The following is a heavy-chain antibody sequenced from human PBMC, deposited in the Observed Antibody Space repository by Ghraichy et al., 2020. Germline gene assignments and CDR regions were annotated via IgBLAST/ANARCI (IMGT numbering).Heavy chain of an antibody. J-gene: IGHJ2*01. V-gene: IGHV3-23*01. CDR3: AKEGYCSSTSCSSSYFDL. D-gene: IGHD2-2*01. CDR1: GFTFSSYA. CDR2: ISGSGGST. Sequence: GGSLRLSCAASGFTFSSYAMSWVRQAPGKGLEWVSAISGSGGSTYYADSVKGRFTISRDNSKNTLYLQMNSLRAEDTAVYYCAKEGYCSSTSCSSSYFDLWGRGTLVTVSS.